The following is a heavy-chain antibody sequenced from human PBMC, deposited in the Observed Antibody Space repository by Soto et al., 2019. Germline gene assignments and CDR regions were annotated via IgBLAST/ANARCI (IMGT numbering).Heavy chain of an antibody. D-gene: IGHD6-19*01. V-gene: IGHV4-61*01. Sequence: QVQLQESGPGLVKPSETLSLTCTVSGGSVSSGSYYWSWIRQPPGKGLEWIGYIYYSGSTNYNPSLRSPVTMSVDTSKNQCSLKLSSVTAADTAVYYCARGIKGWYQGGYYCGMDVWGQGTAVTVSS. CDR1: GGSVSSGSYY. CDR2: IYYSGST. CDR3: ARGIKGWYQGGYYCGMDV. J-gene: IGHJ6*02.